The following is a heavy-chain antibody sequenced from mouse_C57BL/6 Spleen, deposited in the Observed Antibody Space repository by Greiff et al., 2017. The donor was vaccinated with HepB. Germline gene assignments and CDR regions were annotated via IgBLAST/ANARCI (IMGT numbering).Heavy chain of an antibody. CDR1: GYTFTSYW. D-gene: IGHD1-1*01. CDR2: IHPNSGST. J-gene: IGHJ1*03. CDR3: ARSRAYGSSYGYFDV. V-gene: IGHV1-64*01. Sequence: VQLQQSGAELVKPGASVKLSCKASGYTFTSYWMHWVKQRPGQGLEWIGMIHPNSGSTNYNEKFKSKATLTVDKSSSTAYMQLSSLTSEDSAVYYCARSRAYGSSYGYFDVWGTGTTVTVSS.